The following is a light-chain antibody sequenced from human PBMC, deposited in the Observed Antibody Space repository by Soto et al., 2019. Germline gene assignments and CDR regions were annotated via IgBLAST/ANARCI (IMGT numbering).Light chain of an antibody. CDR2: DVS. Sequence: QSALTQPRSVSGSPGQSVTISCTGTSSDVGGYNYVSWYQQHPGNAPKLMIYDVSKRPSGVPDRFSGSKSGNTATLTCTGHQVGAGAHYNGFSYAGSALSAGGPKLDVL. CDR1: SSDVGGYNY. CDR3: FSYAGSAL. J-gene: IGLJ2*01. V-gene: IGLV2-11*01.